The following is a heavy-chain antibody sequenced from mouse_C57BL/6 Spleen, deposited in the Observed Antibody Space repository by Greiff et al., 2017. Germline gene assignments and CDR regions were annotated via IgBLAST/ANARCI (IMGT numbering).Heavy chain of an antibody. J-gene: IGHJ2*01. CDR1: GYTFTSYW. Sequence: QVQLQQPGAELVMPGSSVKLSCKASGYTFTSYWMDWVKQRPGQGLEWIGNLYPSDSETHYNQKFKDKATLTVDKSSSTAYMQLSSLTSEDSAVYYCARNWVYFDYWGQGTTLTVSS. CDR3: ARNWVYFDY. D-gene: IGHD4-1*01. V-gene: IGHV1-61*01. CDR2: LYPSDSET.